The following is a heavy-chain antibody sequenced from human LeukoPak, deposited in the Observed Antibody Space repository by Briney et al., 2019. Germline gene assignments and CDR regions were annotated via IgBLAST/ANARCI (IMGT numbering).Heavy chain of an antibody. CDR1: GFTFSSYW. Sequence: GGSLRLSCAASGFTFSSYWMHWVRQAPGKGLVWVSRINSDGSSTSYAGSVKGRFTISRDNAKNTLYLQMNSLRAEDTAVYYCARVAGGSSPYYFDYWGRGTLVTVSS. CDR3: ARVAGGSSPYYFDY. CDR2: INSDGSST. J-gene: IGHJ4*02. D-gene: IGHD6-13*01. V-gene: IGHV3-74*01.